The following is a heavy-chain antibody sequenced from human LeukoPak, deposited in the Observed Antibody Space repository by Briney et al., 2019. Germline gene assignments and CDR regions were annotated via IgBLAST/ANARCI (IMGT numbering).Heavy chain of an antibody. V-gene: IGHV1-18*01. CDR2: ISAYNGNT. D-gene: IGHD5-12*01. CDR1: GYTFTSYG. J-gene: IGHJ4*02. Sequence: ASVKVSCKASGYTFTSYGISWVRQAPGQGLEWMGWISAYNGNTNYAQKLQGRVTMTTDTSTSTAYMELRSLRSDDTAVYYCARGWPRTRGYSGYDYRRKFDYWGQGTLVTVSS. CDR3: ARGWPRTRGYSGYDYRRKFDY.